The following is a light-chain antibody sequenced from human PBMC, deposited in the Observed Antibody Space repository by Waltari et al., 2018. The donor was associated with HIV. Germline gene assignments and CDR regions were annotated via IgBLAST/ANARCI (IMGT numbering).Light chain of an antibody. Sequence: IVLTQSPCTLSLSPGERATLSCRARQSVFSNYLAWYQQRPGQAPRLLIYGASSRAPGIPDRFSGSGSGTDFTLTISRLEPEDFAVYYCQQYGSSPTVFGQGTKLEIK. CDR3: QQYGSSPTV. CDR1: QSVFSNY. J-gene: IGKJ2*01. CDR2: GAS. V-gene: IGKV3-20*01.